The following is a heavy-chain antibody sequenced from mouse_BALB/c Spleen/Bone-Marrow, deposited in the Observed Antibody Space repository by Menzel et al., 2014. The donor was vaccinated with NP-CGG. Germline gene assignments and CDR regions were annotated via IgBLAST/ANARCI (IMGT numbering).Heavy chain of an antibody. CDR1: GFTFSDYY. CDR3: ARDRGGITPFDY. CDR2: ISDGGSYT. Sequence: EVMLVESGGGLVKPGGSLKLSCAASGFTFSDYYMHWVRQTPEKRLEWVATISDGGSYTYCPDSVKGRFTISRDNAKNNLYLQMSSLKSEDTAMYYCARDRGGITPFDYWGQGTTLTVSS. D-gene: IGHD2-4*01. J-gene: IGHJ2*01. V-gene: IGHV5-4*02.